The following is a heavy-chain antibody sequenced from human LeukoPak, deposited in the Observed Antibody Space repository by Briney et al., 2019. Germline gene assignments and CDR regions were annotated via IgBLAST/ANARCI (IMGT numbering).Heavy chain of an antibody. Sequence: GESLKISRKGSGYNFTSYWDGWVRQISGKGVEWMGNIYPGDSDTRYSPSFQGQVTISADKSISTAYLQWSSLKASDTAMYYCARLLQLGAFDIWGQGTMATVSS. CDR1: GYNFTSYW. D-gene: IGHD6-13*01. J-gene: IGHJ3*02. V-gene: IGHV5-51*01. CDR2: IYPGDSDT. CDR3: ARLLQLGAFDI.